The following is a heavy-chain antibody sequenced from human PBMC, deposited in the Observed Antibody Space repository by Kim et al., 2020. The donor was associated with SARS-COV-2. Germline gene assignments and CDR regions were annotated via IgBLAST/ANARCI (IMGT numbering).Heavy chain of an antibody. D-gene: IGHD6-13*01. V-gene: IGHV3-23*01. CDR1: GFTFSSYA. CDR2: ISGSGGST. CDR3: AKSVAAAGSSYLDY. J-gene: IGHJ4*02. Sequence: GGSLRLSCAASGFTFSSYAMSWVRQAPGKGLEWVSYISGSGGSTYYADSVKGRFTISRDNSKNTLYLQMNSLRAEDTAVYYCAKSVAAAGSSYLDYWGQGTLVTVSS.